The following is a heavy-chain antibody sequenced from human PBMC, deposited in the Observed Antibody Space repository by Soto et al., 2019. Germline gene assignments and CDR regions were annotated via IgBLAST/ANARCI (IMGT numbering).Heavy chain of an antibody. CDR2: IKQDGSDK. CDR1: GFSFNTFW. J-gene: IGHJ4*02. Sequence: EVQLVESGGGLVQPGGSLRLSCAASGFSFNTFWMSWVRQAPGKGLEWVANIKQDGSDKYYVDSVKGRFTISRDNAKDTVYMQMSSLRAENTAVYYGARDGLPAGAMLIDWGQETLVTVPS. CDR3: ARDGLPAGAMLID. D-gene: IGHD3-16*01. V-gene: IGHV3-7*01.